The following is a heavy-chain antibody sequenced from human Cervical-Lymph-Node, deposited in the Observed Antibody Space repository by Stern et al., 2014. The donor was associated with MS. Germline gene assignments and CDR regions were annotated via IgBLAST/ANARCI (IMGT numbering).Heavy chain of an antibody. CDR3: TTVLR. Sequence: EMQLVESGGGLVKPGGSLRLSCAASGFTLSGTWLNWVGRAPGKGLEWVGRIKTTSDGGTTDYAAPVKGRFIISRDDSKNTLYLQMNSLKSEDTGIYYCTTVLRWGQGTLVTVSS. V-gene: IGHV3-15*01. J-gene: IGHJ4*02. CDR2: IKTTSDGGTT. CDR1: GFTLSGTW.